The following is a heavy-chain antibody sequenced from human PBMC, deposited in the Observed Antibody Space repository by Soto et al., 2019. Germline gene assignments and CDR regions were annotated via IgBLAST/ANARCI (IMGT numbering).Heavy chain of an antibody. D-gene: IGHD2-21*02. CDR3: ARDLRGGCGGGGYSPDY. CDR2: ISYDGSNK. V-gene: IGHV3-30-3*01. Sequence: RSLRLSCAASGFTSSSYAMHWVRQAPGKGLEWVAVISYDGSNKYYADSVKGRFTISRDNSKNTLYLQMNSLSAEDTAVYYCARDLRGGCGGGGYSPDYWGQGTLVTVSS. J-gene: IGHJ4*02. CDR1: GFTSSSYA.